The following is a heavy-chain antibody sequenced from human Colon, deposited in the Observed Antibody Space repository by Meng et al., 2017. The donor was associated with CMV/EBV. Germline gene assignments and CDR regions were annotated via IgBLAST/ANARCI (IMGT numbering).Heavy chain of an antibody. CDR3: ARRYGPFDP. Sequence: LTCSVSGDSISSGDYYWSWIRQPPGKGLEWIGYIYYSGSTYYNPSLKSRVTISLDTSKNQFSLNLKSVTAADTAVYYCARRYGPFDPWGPGTLVTVSS. CDR2: IYYSGST. D-gene: IGHD5-18*01. CDR1: GDSISSGDYY. V-gene: IGHV4-30-4*01. J-gene: IGHJ5*02.